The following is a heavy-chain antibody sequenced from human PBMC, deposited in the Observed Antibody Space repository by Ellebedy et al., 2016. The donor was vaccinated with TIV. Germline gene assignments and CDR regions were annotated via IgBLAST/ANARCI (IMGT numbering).Heavy chain of an antibody. CDR2: IKQDGSEK. CDR3: ARRQYGYGFDY. D-gene: IGHD1-1*01. Sequence: GESLKISXAASGFTFSTYWMSWVRQAPGKGLEWVANIKQDGSEKYYVDSVRGRFTISRDNAKNSVYLQMNSLRVEDTAVYYCARRQYGYGFDYWGRGSLVTVSS. J-gene: IGHJ4*02. CDR1: GFTFSTYW. V-gene: IGHV3-7*02.